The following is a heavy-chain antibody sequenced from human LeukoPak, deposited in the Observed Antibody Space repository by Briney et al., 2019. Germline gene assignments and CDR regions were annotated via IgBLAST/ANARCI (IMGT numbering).Heavy chain of an antibody. J-gene: IGHJ4*02. D-gene: IGHD6-13*01. CDR3: ARGQFAAAGLVFDY. CDR2: IYTSGST. CDR1: GGSISSYY. V-gene: IGHV4-4*07. Sequence: SETLSLTCTVSGGSISSYYWSWIRQPAGKGLEWIGRIYTSGSTNYNPSLKSRVTMSVDTSKNQFSLKLSSVTAADTAVYYCARGQFAAAGLVFDYWGQGTLVTVSS.